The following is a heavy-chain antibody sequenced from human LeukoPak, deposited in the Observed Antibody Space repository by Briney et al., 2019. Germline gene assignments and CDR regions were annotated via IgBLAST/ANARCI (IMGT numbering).Heavy chain of an antibody. D-gene: IGHD3-10*01. CDR1: GYTLTGYY. V-gene: IGHV1-2*02. J-gene: IGHJ4*02. Sequence: ASVKVSCEASGYTLTGYYMHWVRQAPGQGLEWMGWINPNSGGTNYAQKFQGRVTMTRDTSISTAYMELSRLRSDDTAVYYCARDRGAVTVDYWGQGTLVTVSS. CDR3: ARDRGAVTVDY. CDR2: INPNSGGT.